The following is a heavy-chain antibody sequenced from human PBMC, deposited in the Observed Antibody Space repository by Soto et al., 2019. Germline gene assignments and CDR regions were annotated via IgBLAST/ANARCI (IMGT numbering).Heavy chain of an antibody. CDR1: GFTFSSYA. CDR3: ANYNYYDASGPS. Sequence: GGSLRLSCAASGFTFSSYAVSWVRQAPGKGLEWVSAISGSGGNTYYADSVKGRFTISRDNSKNTLYLQMNSLRAEDTAVYYCANYNYYDASGPSWGQGTLVTVSS. J-gene: IGHJ5*02. CDR2: ISGSGGNT. V-gene: IGHV3-23*01. D-gene: IGHD3-22*01.